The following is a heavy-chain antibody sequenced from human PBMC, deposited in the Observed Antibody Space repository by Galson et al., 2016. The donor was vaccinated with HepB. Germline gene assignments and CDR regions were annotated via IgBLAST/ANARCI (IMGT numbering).Heavy chain of an antibody. Sequence: SETLSLTCSVSGGSVTATSDYWGWIRQSPGKGLEWVGSVYYTGRTYYNPSLKSRATVSVDTSENHFSLRLSSVIAADTAMYSCARHDTTYDSFDVWGQGAMVTVSS. CDR2: VYYTGRT. V-gene: IGHV4-39*01. CDR1: GGSVTATSDY. J-gene: IGHJ3*01. CDR3: ARHDTTYDSFDV. D-gene: IGHD1-26*01.